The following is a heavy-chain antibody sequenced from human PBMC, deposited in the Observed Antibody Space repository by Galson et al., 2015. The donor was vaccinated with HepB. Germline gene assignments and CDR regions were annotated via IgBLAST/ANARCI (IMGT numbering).Heavy chain of an antibody. V-gene: IGHV3-7*05. Sequence: SLRLSCAASEFILSMYWMNWVRQAPGKGLEWVAHTKEDGSEKHYVDSVKGRFTISRDNAKNSLYLQMNSLRAEEPAVYYCARVKRGEWFSSYYNGMDVWGQGTTVTVSS. J-gene: IGHJ6*02. CDR3: ARVKRGEWFSSYYNGMDV. D-gene: IGHD3-3*01. CDR2: TKEDGSEK. CDR1: EFILSMYW.